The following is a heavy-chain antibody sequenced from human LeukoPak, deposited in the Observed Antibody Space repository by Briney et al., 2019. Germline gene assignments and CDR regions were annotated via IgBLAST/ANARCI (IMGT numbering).Heavy chain of an antibody. J-gene: IGHJ4*02. D-gene: IGHD3-22*01. V-gene: IGHV1-8*01. CDR2: MYPNSGNT. Sequence: ASVKVSCKASGYTFTSYDINWVRQATGQGLEWMGWMYPNSGNTGYAQKFQGRVTMTRNTSISTAYMELSSLRSEDTAVYYCARGDTYYYDSSGYYPYDYWGQGTLVTVSS. CDR1: GYTFTSYD. CDR3: ARGDTYYYDSSGYYPYDY.